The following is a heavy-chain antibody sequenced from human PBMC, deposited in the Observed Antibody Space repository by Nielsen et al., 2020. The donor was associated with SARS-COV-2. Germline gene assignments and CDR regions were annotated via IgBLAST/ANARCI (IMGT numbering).Heavy chain of an antibody. V-gene: IGHV5-51*01. CDR2: IYPGDSET. CDR3: ARSRDYVWGSYRYPDGAFDI. J-gene: IGHJ3*02. D-gene: IGHD3-16*02. CDR1: GYTFTSHL. Sequence: GGSLRLSCKASGYTFTSHLLGWVRQMPGKGLEWMGNIYPGDSETRYNPSFQGQVTIAADKSISTAYLQWSSLKASDTAMYYCARSRDYVWGSYRYPDGAFDIWGQGTMVTVSS.